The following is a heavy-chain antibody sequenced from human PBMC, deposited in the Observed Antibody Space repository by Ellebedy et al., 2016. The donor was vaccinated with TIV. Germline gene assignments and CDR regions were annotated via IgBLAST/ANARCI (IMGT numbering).Heavy chain of an antibody. D-gene: IGHD6-13*01. CDR3: ARVIGAAGFYYYYYGMDV. V-gene: IGHV4-4*02. J-gene: IGHJ6*02. CDR1: GGSISSSNW. CDR2: IYHSGST. Sequence: SETLSLXCAVSGGSISSSNWWSWVRQPPGKGLEWIGEIYHSGSTNYNPSLKSRVTISVDKSKNQFSLKLSSVTAAGTAVYYCARVIGAAGFYYYYYGMDVWGQGTTVTVSS.